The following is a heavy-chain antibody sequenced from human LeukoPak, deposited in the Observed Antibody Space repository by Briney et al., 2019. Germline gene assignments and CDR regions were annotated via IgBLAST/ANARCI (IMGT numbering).Heavy chain of an antibody. D-gene: IGHD2-2*01. CDR3: ARSEGSARYCSSTSCPRSGWFDP. CDR2: ISAYNGKT. V-gene: IGHV1-18*01. Sequence: ASVKVSCKASGYTFTSYGISWVRQAPGQGLEWMGWISAYNGKTNYAQKLQGRVTMTTDTSTSTAYMELRSLRSDDTAVYYCARSEGSARYCSSTSCPRSGWFDPWGQGTLVTVSS. CDR1: GYTFTSYG. J-gene: IGHJ5*02.